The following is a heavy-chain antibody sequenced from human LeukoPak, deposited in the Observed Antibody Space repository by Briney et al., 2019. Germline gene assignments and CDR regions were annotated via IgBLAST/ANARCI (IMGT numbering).Heavy chain of an antibody. Sequence: ASVKVSCKASGYTFTTFGITWVRQAPGQGLEWMGWINPNTGATNYAQKFQGRVTMTTDTSISTAYMELSRLRSDDTAVYYCVTLLSNAAFDYWGQGTLVTVSS. V-gene: IGHV1-2*02. CDR2: INPNTGAT. J-gene: IGHJ4*02. CDR1: GYTFTTFG. D-gene: IGHD6-25*01. CDR3: VTLLSNAAFDY.